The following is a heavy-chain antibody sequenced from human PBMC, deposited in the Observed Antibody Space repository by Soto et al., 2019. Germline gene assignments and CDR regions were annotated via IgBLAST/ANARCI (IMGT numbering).Heavy chain of an antibody. CDR1: GVTFSSET. CDR3: ARIYYDSNEHFDS. Sequence: SVKVSCKASGVTFSSETVSWVRQAPGQGLEWMGGIIPIFGTPDYAQRFQGRVTITADESTSKNQFSLRLSSVTAADTALYYCARIYYDSNEHFDSWGQGTLVTVSS. CDR2: IIPIFGTP. D-gene: IGHD3-22*01. V-gene: IGHV1-69*13. J-gene: IGHJ4*02.